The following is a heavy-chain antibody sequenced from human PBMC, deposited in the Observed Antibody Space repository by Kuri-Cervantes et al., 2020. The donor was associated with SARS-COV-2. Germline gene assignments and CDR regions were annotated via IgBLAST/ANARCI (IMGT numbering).Heavy chain of an antibody. J-gene: IGHJ5*02. CDR2: IYYSGST. D-gene: IGHD6-19*01. CDR3: ARQDPIAVAGSYWFDP. CDR1: GGSFSGYY. Sequence: SETLSLTCAVYGGSFSGYYWSWIRQPPGKGLEWIGYIYYSGSTNYNPSLKSRVTISVDTSKNQFSLKLSSVTAADTAVYYCARQDPIAVAGSYWFDPWGQGTLVTVSS. V-gene: IGHV4-59*01.